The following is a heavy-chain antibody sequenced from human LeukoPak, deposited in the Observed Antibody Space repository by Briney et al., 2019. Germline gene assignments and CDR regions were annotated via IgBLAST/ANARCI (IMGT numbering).Heavy chain of an antibody. D-gene: IGHD7-27*01. CDR1: GGSFSGYY. Sequence: SETLSLTCAVYGGSFSGYYWSWIRQPPGKGLEWIGEINHSGSTNYNPSLKSRVTISVDTSKNQFSLKLSSVTAADTAAYYCARTSWGIDYWGQGTLVTVSS. V-gene: IGHV4-34*01. CDR2: INHSGST. CDR3: ARTSWGIDY. J-gene: IGHJ4*02.